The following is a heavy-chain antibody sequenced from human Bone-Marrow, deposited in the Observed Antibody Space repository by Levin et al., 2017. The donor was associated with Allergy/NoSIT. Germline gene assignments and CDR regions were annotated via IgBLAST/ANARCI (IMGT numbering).Heavy chain of an antibody. V-gene: IGHV3-33*01. CDR1: GFPFSNYG. CDR2: IWYDGSNK. D-gene: IGHD1-26*01. CDR3: ARDRSGDYFYH. J-gene: IGHJ4*02. Sequence: GESLKISCEASGFPFSNYGMHWVRQAPGKGLEWVAFIWYDGSNKYYRDSVKGRFTVSRDNSKNTLYLEMNSLRVGDTAVYYCARDRSGDYFYHWGQGTLVTVSS.